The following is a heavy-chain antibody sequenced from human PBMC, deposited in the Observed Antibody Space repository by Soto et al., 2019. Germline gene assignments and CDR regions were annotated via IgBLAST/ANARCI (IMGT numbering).Heavy chain of an antibody. CDR3: ARHGQLDWYFDL. J-gene: IGHJ2*01. D-gene: IGHD6-6*01. CDR2: IDPSDSYT. V-gene: IGHV5-10-1*01. Sequence: GESLKISCTVYADSFTSYWISWVRQMPGKGLEWMGRIDPSDSYTNYSPSFQGHVTISADKSISTAYLRWSSLKASDTAMYYCARHGQLDWYFDLWGRGTLVTVSS. CDR1: ADSFTSYW.